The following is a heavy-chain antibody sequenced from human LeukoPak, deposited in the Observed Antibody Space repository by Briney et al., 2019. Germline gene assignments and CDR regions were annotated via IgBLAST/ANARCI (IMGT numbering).Heavy chain of an antibody. CDR1: GGSISSSNW. CDR3: ARRAAGTGSGAFDI. Sequence: SETLSLTCAVSGGSISSSNWWSWIRQPPGKGLEWIGEINHSGSTNYNPSLKSRVTISVDTSKNQFSLKLSSVTAADTAVYYCARRAAGTGSGAFDIWGQGTMVTVSS. V-gene: IGHV4-4*02. CDR2: INHSGST. J-gene: IGHJ3*02. D-gene: IGHD6-13*01.